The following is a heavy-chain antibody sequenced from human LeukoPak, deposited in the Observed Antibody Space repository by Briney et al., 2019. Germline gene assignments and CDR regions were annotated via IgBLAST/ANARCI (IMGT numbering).Heavy chain of an antibody. CDR2: ISTSSSTI. CDR1: GFTFNTYT. Sequence: PGGSLRLSCAASGFTFNTYTMNWVRQAPGKGLEWVSYISTSSSTIYYADSVKGRFTISRDNAKNSLYLQMSSLRAEDTAVYFCARSIAVGATNTHFDSWGQGTLVTVSS. CDR3: ARSIAVGATNTHFDS. V-gene: IGHV3-48*01. J-gene: IGHJ4*02. D-gene: IGHD1-26*01.